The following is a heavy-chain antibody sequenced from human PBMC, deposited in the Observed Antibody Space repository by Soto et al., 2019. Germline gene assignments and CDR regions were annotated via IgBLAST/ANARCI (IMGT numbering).Heavy chain of an antibody. CDR3: ARVRCSSTSCYGRGAFDI. J-gene: IGHJ3*02. D-gene: IGHD2-2*01. V-gene: IGHV1-2*04. CDR2: INPNSGGT. Sequence: ASVTVSCKASGYTFTSYGISWVRQAPGQGLEWMGWINPNSGGTNYAQKFQGWVTMTRDTSISTAYMELSRLRSDDTAVYYCARVRCSSTSCYGRGAFDIWGQGTMVTVSS. CDR1: GYTFTSYG.